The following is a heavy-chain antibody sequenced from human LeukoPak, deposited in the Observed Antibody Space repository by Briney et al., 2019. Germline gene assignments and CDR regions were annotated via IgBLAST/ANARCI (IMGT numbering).Heavy chain of an antibody. CDR1: GFAFTSYA. V-gene: IGHV3-23*01. Sequence: GGSLRLPCAASGFAFTSYAMSWVRQAPGKGLQWVSGIGANGGGTYYADSVKGRFTISRDNSKNTLYLQMNSLRAEDTAVYYCAKATKAIVVDNYFDSWGQGTLVTVSS. CDR3: AKATKAIVVDNYFDS. D-gene: IGHD3-22*01. J-gene: IGHJ4*02. CDR2: IGANGGGT.